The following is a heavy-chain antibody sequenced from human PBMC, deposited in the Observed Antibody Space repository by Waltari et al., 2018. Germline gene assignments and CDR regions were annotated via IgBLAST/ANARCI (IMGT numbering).Heavy chain of an antibody. D-gene: IGHD1-26*01. CDR2: IYYSGST. Sequence: QVQLQESGPGLVKPSQTLSLTCPVSGGSISSGGYYWSWIRQHPGKGLEWIGYIYYSGSTYYNPSLKSRVTISVDTSKNQFSLKLSSVTAADTAVYYCARSSVGATGPDAFDIWGQGTMVTVSS. J-gene: IGHJ3*02. CDR1: GGSISSGGYY. CDR3: ARSSVGATGPDAFDI. V-gene: IGHV4-31*03.